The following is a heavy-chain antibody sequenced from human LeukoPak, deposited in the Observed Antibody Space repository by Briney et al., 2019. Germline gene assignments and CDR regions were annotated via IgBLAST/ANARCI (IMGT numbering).Heavy chain of an antibody. CDR2: IKQDGSEK. D-gene: IGHD5-12*01. Sequence: GGSLRLSCAASGFTFSNTWMSWVRQAPGKGLEWVANIKQDGSEKYYVDSVKGRFTISRDNAKNSLYLQMNSLRAEDTAVYYCARMDIVATVGFDYWGQGTLVTVSS. V-gene: IGHV3-7*01. J-gene: IGHJ4*02. CDR3: ARMDIVATVGFDY. CDR1: GFTFSNTW.